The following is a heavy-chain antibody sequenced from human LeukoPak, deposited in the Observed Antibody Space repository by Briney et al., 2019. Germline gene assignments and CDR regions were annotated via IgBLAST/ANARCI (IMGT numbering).Heavy chain of an antibody. CDR2: ITSTSSYI. V-gene: IGHV3-21*01. CDR1: GFTFSSYN. Sequence: GGSLRLSCAASGFTFSSYNMNWVRQAPGKGLEWVSSITSTSSYIYYADSVKGRFTISRDDARNSLYLQMNSLRAEDTAVYYCARDPYSGNYGDYYYYYMDVWGKGTTVTISS. CDR3: ARDPYSGNYGDYYYYYMDV. D-gene: IGHD1-26*01. J-gene: IGHJ6*03.